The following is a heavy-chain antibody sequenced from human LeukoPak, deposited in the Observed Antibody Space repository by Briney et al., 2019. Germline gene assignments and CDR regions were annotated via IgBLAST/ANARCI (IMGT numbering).Heavy chain of an antibody. CDR3: AGVDVATTGIQYYFGLDV. CDR1: GSTFSRYN. D-gene: IGHD1-1*01. Sequence: SGGSLRLSCADSGSTFSRYNMNWVRQAPGKGLEWVSSINSNTIETYYADSVKGRFIISRDNAKSSLFLQMNSLRVEDTGVYYCAGVDVATTGIQYYFGLDVWGQGTTVTVSS. CDR2: INSNTIET. J-gene: IGHJ6*02. V-gene: IGHV3-21*01.